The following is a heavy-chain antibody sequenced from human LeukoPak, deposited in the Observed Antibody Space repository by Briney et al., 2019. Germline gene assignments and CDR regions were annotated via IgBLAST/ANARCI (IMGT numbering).Heavy chain of an antibody. Sequence: ASVKVSCKASGGTFSSYAISWVRQARGQRLEWIGWIVVGSGNTNYAQKFQERVTITRDMSTSTAYMELSSLRSEDTAVYYCAAGRYYDILTGYHNWFDPWGQGTLVTVSS. D-gene: IGHD3-9*01. CDR1: GGTFSSYA. CDR2: IVVGSGNT. CDR3: AAGRYYDILTGYHNWFDP. J-gene: IGHJ5*02. V-gene: IGHV1-58*02.